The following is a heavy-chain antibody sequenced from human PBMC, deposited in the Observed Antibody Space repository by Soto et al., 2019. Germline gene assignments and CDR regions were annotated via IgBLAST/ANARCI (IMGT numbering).Heavy chain of an antibody. CDR3: ARDGIVVVVAATGHFDY. D-gene: IGHD2-15*01. Sequence: GGSLRLSCAASGFTFSSYSMNWVRQAPGKGLEWVSYISSSSSTIYYADSVKGRFTISRDNAKNSLYLQMNSLRAEDTAVYYCARDGIVVVVAATGHFDYWGQGTLVTVSS. V-gene: IGHV3-48*01. CDR2: ISSSSSTI. CDR1: GFTFSSYS. J-gene: IGHJ4*02.